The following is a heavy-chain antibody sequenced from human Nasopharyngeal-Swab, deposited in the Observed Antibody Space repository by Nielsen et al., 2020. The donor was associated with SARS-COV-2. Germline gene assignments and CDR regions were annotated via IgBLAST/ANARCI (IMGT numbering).Heavy chain of an antibody. V-gene: IGHV3-73*01. Sequence: GGSLRLSCAASGFTFSDSAIHWVRQAPGKGLEWVARIRSKGTSYATAYAASVTGRFIIFRDDPTNTAYLQMNSLKTEDTTMYYCTRCGGGCYSGRDYWGQGTLVTVSS. CDR3: TRCGGGCYSGRDY. CDR2: IRSKGTSYAT. J-gene: IGHJ4*02. D-gene: IGHD2-15*01. CDR1: GFTFSDSA.